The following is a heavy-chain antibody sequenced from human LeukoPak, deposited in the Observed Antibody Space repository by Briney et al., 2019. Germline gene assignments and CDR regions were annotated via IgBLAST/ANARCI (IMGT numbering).Heavy chain of an antibody. Sequence: GGSLRLSCAASGFIFSTYSMNWVRQAPGKGLEWVSSISSSTSYIYYADSVKGRFTISRDNAKNSLYLQMNSLRAEDTAVYYCAKWELLQRHFDYWGQGTLVTVSS. V-gene: IGHV3-21*01. CDR2: ISSSTSYI. J-gene: IGHJ4*02. D-gene: IGHD1-26*01. CDR1: GFIFSTYS. CDR3: AKWELLQRHFDY.